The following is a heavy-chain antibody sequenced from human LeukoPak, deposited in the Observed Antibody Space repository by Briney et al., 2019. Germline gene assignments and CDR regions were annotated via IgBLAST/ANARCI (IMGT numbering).Heavy chain of an antibody. D-gene: IGHD3-3*01. J-gene: IGHJ3*02. CDR3: ARAGYYDFWSGYSPPDAFDI. V-gene: IGHV4-59*01. Sequence: SQTLSLTCTVCGGSISSSYWSWIRQHPGKGLEWMGYIYYSGSTNYNPSRNDRVTISVDTSKNQFSLKLSSVTAADTAVYYCARAGYYDFWSGYSPPDAFDIWGQGTMVTVSS. CDR1: GGSISSSY. CDR2: IYYSGST.